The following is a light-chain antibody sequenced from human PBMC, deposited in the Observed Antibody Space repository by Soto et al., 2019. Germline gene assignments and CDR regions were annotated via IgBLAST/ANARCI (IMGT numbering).Light chain of an antibody. CDR3: QQYNSYSRGT. J-gene: IGKJ1*01. V-gene: IGKV1-5*03. Sequence: DIPMTQSPSTLSACVGDRVTITCRASQNIKNWLAWYQQKPGKVPKLLIYTASTLESGVPSRFSGSGSGTEFTLTISSLQPDDFATYYCQQYNSYSRGTFGQGTKVEIK. CDR1: QNIKNW. CDR2: TAS.